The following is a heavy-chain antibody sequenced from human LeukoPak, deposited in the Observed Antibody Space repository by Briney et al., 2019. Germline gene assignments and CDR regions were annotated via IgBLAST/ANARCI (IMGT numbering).Heavy chain of an antibody. CDR3: ARVLDTLCYMDL. V-gene: IGHV3-30*02. CDR2: IHNDGSTK. Sequence: GGSLRLSCAASGFTFSNHCIHWVRQALGKGLEWVAFIHNDGSTKFFLDSVKGRFTISRDNSKNTLYLQTNSLRIEDRAIFYCARVLDTLCYMDLWGRGTLVSVSS. J-gene: IGHJ2*01. CDR1: GFTFSNHC. D-gene: IGHD3-9*01.